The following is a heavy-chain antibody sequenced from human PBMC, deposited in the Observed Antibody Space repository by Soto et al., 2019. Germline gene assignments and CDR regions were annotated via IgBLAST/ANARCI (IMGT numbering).Heavy chain of an antibody. D-gene: IGHD5-12*01. CDR3: ARDPSAYDLPAY. Sequence: QVQLVQSGAEVKKPGSSVKVSCKASGGTFSSYTISWVRQAPGQGLEWMGRIIPILGIANYAQKFQGRVMITADKSMSTAYMELSSLRSEDTGVYYCARDPSAYDLPAYWGQGTLVTVSS. V-gene: IGHV1-69*08. CDR1: GGTFSSYT. CDR2: IIPILGIA. J-gene: IGHJ4*02.